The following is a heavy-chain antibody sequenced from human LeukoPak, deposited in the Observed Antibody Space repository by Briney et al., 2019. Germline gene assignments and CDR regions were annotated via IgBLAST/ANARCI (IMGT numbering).Heavy chain of an antibody. Sequence: ASVKVSCKASGYTFTSYGISWVRQAPGQGLEWMGWISAYNGNTNYAQKLQGRVTMTTDTSTSTTYMELRSLRSDDTAVYYCARDQMAVAGTREFDYWGQGTLVTVSS. CDR2: ISAYNGNT. CDR1: GYTFTSYG. D-gene: IGHD6-19*01. CDR3: ARDQMAVAGTREFDY. J-gene: IGHJ4*02. V-gene: IGHV1-18*01.